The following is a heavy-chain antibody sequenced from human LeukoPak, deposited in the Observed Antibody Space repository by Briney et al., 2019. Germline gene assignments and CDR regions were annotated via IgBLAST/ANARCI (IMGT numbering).Heavy chain of an antibody. CDR3: ARASTTVPNLLDH. CDR1: GFTSSTYW. CDR2: IKGDGSST. V-gene: IGHV3-74*01. Sequence: GGSLRLSCAASGFTSSTYWMHWVRQAPGKGLVWVARIKGDGSSTIYADSVKGRFTISRDNSKNTLYLQTSSLRAEDTAVYYCARASTTVPNLLDHWGRGTLVTVSS. D-gene: IGHD4-17*01. J-gene: IGHJ4*02.